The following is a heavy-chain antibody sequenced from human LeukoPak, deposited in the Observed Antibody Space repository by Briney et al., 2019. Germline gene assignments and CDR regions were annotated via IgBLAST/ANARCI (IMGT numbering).Heavy chain of an antibody. D-gene: IGHD3-16*01. J-gene: IGHJ4*02. V-gene: IGHV3-33*08. CDR2: IWSDGSQK. Sequence: GGSLRLSCAASGFTFSSSAMSWVRQVPGKGLEWVAVIWSDGSQKYYADSVKGRFTISRDNSENTLYLQMNSLRAEDTAVYYCASDRGGSPFDYWGQGTLVTVSS. CDR3: ASDRGGSPFDY. CDR1: GFTFSSSA.